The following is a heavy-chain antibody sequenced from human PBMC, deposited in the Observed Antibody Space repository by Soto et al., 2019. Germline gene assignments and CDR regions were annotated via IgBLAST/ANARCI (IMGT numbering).Heavy chain of an antibody. J-gene: IGHJ6*02. CDR1: GFTFSNNA. CDR3: ARGTTTSAFSAMDV. V-gene: IGHV3-30-3*01. CDR2: ISYDGSNK. D-gene: IGHD1-1*01. Sequence: QVQLVESGGGVVQPGRSLRLSCAASGFTFSNNAMDWVRQAPGKGLEWVAVISYDGSNKYIAESVKGRFTISRDNSKNSLVLQMNSLIAEDTAVYYCARGTTTSAFSAMDVWGQGTTVTVSS.